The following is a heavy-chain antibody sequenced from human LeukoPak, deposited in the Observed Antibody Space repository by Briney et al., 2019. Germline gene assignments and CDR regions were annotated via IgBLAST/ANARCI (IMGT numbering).Heavy chain of an antibody. V-gene: IGHV3-23*01. CDR1: GFTFSSYA. Sequence: PGGSLRLSCAASGFTFSSYAMSWVRQAPGKGLEWVSAISGSGGSTYYADSVKGRFTISRDNSKNTLYLQMNSLRAEDTAVYYCARGALVDTAMVNYYDSSGYYPFDYWGQGTLVTVSS. D-gene: IGHD3-22*01. CDR3: ARGALVDTAMVNYYDSSGYYPFDY. J-gene: IGHJ4*02. CDR2: ISGSGGST.